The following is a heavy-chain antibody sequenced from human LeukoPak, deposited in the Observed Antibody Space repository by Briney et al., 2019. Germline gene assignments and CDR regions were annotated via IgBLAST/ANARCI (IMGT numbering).Heavy chain of an antibody. D-gene: IGHD6-13*01. CDR2: IYYSGGT. Sequence: SETLSLTCTVSGGSINNYYWSWIRQPPGKGLEWIAYIYYSGGTNYNPSLRSRVTISVDTSKNQFSLKLSSVTAADTAVYYCASSSSSFDYWGQGTLVTVSS. J-gene: IGHJ4*02. CDR3: ASSSSSFDY. CDR1: GGSINNYY. V-gene: IGHV4-59*08.